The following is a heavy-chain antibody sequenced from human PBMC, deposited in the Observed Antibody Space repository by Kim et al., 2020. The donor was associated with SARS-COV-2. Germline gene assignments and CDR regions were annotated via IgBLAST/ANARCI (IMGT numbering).Heavy chain of an antibody. J-gene: IGHJ6*02. D-gene: IGHD5-18*01. Sequence: GGSLRLSCAASGFTFSSYAMHWVRQAPGKGLEWVVVIWYDGSNKYYADSVKGRFTISRDNSKNTLYLQMNSLRAEDTAVYYCAKVQVDTAMDSNYYGMDVWGQGTTVTVSS. CDR2: IWYDGSNK. CDR3: AKVQVDTAMDSNYYGMDV. V-gene: IGHV3-33*06. CDR1: GFTFSSYA.